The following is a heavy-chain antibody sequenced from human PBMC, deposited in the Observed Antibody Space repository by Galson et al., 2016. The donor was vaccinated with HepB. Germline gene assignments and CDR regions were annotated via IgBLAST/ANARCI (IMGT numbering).Heavy chain of an antibody. Sequence: SLRLSCAGSGFTFNSYAMNWVRQAPGKGLEWISLISYNGHDTYYADPVRGRFSIARDNSKNTLYLQMNSLRADDPAVYYCAKCPPGTRGSLDSWGQGTLVTVSS. CDR2: ISYNGHDT. CDR1: GFTFNSYA. D-gene: IGHD1-14*01. J-gene: IGHJ4*02. CDR3: AKCPPGTRGSLDS. V-gene: IGHV3-23*01.